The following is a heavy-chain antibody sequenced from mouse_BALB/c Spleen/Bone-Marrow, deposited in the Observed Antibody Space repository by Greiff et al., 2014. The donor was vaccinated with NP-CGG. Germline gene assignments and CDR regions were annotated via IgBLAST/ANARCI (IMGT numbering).Heavy chain of an antibody. CDR3: ARGAAYGYYLGLAY. CDR2: IYPYNGGT. Sequence: VQLQQPGPELVKPGASVKISCKASGYTFTDYNMHWVKQSHGKSLEWIGYIYPYNGGTVYKQKFKSKATLTVDNSSSTANMELRSLTPEDSAVYYCARGAAYGYYLGLAYWGQGTLVTVSA. CDR1: GYTFTDYN. V-gene: IGHV1S29*02. D-gene: IGHD2-3*01. J-gene: IGHJ3*01.